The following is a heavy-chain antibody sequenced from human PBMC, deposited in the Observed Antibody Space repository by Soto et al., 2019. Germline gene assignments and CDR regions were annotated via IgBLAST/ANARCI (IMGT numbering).Heavy chain of an antibody. Sequence: PSETLSLTCTVSGGSISSSTYYWGWIRQPPGKGLEWIGSIYDSGSTYYNPSLKSRVTISVDTSKNQFSLKLSSVTAADTAVYYCARLNGYCVSTGCHGYYGMDVWGQGTTVTVSS. CDR1: GGSISSSTYY. V-gene: IGHV4-39*01. D-gene: IGHD2-2*03. CDR2: IYDSGST. CDR3: ARLNGYCVSTGCHGYYGMDV. J-gene: IGHJ6*02.